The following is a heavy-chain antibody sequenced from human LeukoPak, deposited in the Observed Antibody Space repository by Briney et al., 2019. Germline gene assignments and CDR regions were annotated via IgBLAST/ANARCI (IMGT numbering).Heavy chain of an antibody. CDR1: GFTFSNAW. V-gene: IGHV3-15*01. CDR2: IKSKTDGGTT. D-gene: IGHD3-9*01. J-gene: IGHJ4*02. CDR3: TTGTHYDILTGYHDLDY. Sequence: GGSLRLSCAASGFTFSNAWMSWFRQAPGKGLEWVGRIKSKTDGGTTDYAAPVKGRFTISRDDSKNTLYLQMNSLKTEDTAVYYCTTGTHYDILTGYHDLDYWGQGTLVTVSS.